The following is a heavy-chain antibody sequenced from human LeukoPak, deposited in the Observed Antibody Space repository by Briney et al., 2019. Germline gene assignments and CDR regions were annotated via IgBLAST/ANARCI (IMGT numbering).Heavy chain of an antibody. CDR2: ISGDSSVI. J-gene: IGHJ4*02. CDR1: GFTFSTYN. Sequence: GGSLRLSCAASGFTFSTYNINWVRQAPGKGLEWISYISGDSSVIYYADSVKGRFTISRDNAKNLLYLQMSSLRVEDTAVYYCARDKVQLWSLDYWGQGTLVTVSS. CDR3: ARDKVQLWSLDY. V-gene: IGHV3-48*04. D-gene: IGHD1-1*01.